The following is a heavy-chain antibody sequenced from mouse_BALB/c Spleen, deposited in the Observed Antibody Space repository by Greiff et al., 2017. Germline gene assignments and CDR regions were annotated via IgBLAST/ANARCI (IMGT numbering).Heavy chain of an antibody. D-gene: IGHD2-4*01. CDR3: ARGDYYCFDD. Sequence: EVLLVESGGGLVQPGGSLKLSCAASGFTFSSYTMSWVRQTPGKRLEWVAYISNGGGSTYYPDTVKGRFTITRDNAKNTLYLQMSSLKSEDTARYYCARGDYYCFDDWGEGTTLTVSS. CDR1: GFTFSSYT. J-gene: IGHJ2*01. V-gene: IGHV5-12-2*01. CDR2: ISNGGGST.